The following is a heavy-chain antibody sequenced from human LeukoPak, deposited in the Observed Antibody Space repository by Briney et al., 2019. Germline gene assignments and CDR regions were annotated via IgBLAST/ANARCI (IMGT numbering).Heavy chain of an antibody. CDR2: IYYSGRT. J-gene: IGHJ4*02. V-gene: IGHV4-39*01. Sequence: SETLSLTCTVSGGSISSSSYYWGWIRQPPGKGLEWLVSIYYSGRTYYDPSLKSRVTISVHTSKNQFSLKLSSVTAADTAVYYCARLTIYASGEDSWGQGTLVTVSS. CDR3: ARLTIYASGEDS. D-gene: IGHD2/OR15-2a*01. CDR1: GGSISSSSYY.